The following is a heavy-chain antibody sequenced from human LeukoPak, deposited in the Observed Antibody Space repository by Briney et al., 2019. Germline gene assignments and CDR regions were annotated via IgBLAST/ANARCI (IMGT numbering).Heavy chain of an antibody. CDR1: GFTFSSYG. D-gene: IGHD3-16*02. Sequence: PGGSLRLSCAASGFTFSSYGMHWVRQAPGKGLEWVAVISYDGSNKYYADSVKGRFTISRDNSKHTLYLQMNSLRAEDTAVYYCAKDPVGGVIVYYFDYWGQGTLVTVSS. CDR2: ISYDGSNK. V-gene: IGHV3-30*18. CDR3: AKDPVGGVIVYYFDY. J-gene: IGHJ4*02.